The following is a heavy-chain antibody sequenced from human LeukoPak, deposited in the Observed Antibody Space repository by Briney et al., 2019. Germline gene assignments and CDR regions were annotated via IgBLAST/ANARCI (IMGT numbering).Heavy chain of an antibody. V-gene: IGHV3-30*18. CDR2: ISYDGSNK. J-gene: IGHJ3*02. D-gene: IGHD3-10*01. CDR3: AKNAGTSFTVHAFDI. Sequence: GGSLRLSCAASGFTFSSYGMHWVRQAPGKGLEWVAVISYDGSNKYYADSVKGRFTISRDNSKNTLYLQMNSLRAEDTAVYYCAKNAGTSFTVHAFDIWGQGTMVTVSS. CDR1: GFTFSSYG.